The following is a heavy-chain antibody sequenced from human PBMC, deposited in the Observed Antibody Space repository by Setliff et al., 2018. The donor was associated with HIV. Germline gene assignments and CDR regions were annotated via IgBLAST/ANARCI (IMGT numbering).Heavy chain of an antibody. J-gene: IGHJ1*01. D-gene: IGHD6-25*01. Sequence: GGSLRLSCAASGFTFSSYSMNWVRQAPGKGLEWVSSISSSSSYIYYADSVKGRFTISRDNSKSTLYLEMDSLKVEDAAVYYCAKEGASSGHAGCLDLWGQGTLVTVSS. CDR1: GFTFSSYS. CDR2: ISSSSSYI. V-gene: IGHV3-21*01. CDR3: AKEGASSGHAGCLDL.